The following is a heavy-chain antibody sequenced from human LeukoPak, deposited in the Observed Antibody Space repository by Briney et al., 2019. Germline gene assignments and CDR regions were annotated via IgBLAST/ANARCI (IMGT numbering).Heavy chain of an antibody. CDR3: ASLYGSGSYTNNWFDP. CDR2: IYYSGGT. CDR1: GGSISSGDYY. Sequence: SETLSLTCTVSGGSISSGDYYWSWIRQPPGKGLEWIGYIYYSGGTYYNPSLKSRVTISVDTSKNQFSLKLSSVTAADTAVYYCASLYGSGSYTNNWFDPWGQGTLVTVSS. D-gene: IGHD3-10*01. V-gene: IGHV4-30-4*01. J-gene: IGHJ5*02.